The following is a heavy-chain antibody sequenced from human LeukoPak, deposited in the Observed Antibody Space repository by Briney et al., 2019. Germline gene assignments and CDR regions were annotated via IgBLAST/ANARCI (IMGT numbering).Heavy chain of an antibody. D-gene: IGHD5-12*01. CDR1: GDSISSGDYY. CDR2: IYYSGST. J-gene: IGHJ5*02. V-gene: IGHV4-30-4*01. Sequence: PSETLSLTCTVSGDSISSGDYYWSWIRQPPGKGLEWIGYIYYSGSTYYNPSLKSRVTISVDTSKNQCSLKLSSVTAADTAVYYCAREGYSGSGGYNWFDPWGQGTLVTVSS. CDR3: AREGYSGSGGYNWFDP.